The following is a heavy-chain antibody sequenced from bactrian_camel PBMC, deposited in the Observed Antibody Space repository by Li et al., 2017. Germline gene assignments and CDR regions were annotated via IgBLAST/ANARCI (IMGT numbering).Heavy chain of an antibody. CDR1: AYTGGPFY. V-gene: IGHV3S1*01. J-gene: IGHJ4*01. D-gene: IGHD5*01. CDR2: IHPGGGTS. Sequence: QVQLVESGGGSVQAGGSLRLSCAASAYTGGPFYMAYFRQAPGKGLEWVSNIHPGGGTSNYADSVKGRFSISRDNAERTVYLQMNQLRPEDTGLYFCANVPPTSLAVGLGARGQGTQVTVS.